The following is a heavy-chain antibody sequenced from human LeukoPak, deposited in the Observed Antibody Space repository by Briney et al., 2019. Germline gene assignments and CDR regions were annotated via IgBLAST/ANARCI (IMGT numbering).Heavy chain of an antibody. Sequence: ASVKVSCKVSGYTLTELSMHWVRQAPGKGLEWMGGFDPEDGETIYAQKFQGRVTMTEDTSTDTAYMELSSLRSEDTAVYYCATGWRVVTLLCLDHWGQGTLVIVSS. CDR1: GYTLTELS. V-gene: IGHV1-24*01. J-gene: IGHJ4*02. CDR3: ATGWRVVTLLCLDH. CDR2: FDPEDGET. D-gene: IGHD4-23*01.